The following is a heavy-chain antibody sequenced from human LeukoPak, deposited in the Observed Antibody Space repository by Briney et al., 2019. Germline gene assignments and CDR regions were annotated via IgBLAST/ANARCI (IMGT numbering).Heavy chain of an antibody. V-gene: IGHV3-21*01. CDR2: ISSSSSYI. CDR3: ARGGNPFDY. J-gene: IGHJ4*02. Sequence: GGSLRLSCAVSGFTFSSYSMNWVRQAPGKGLEWVSSISSSSSYIYYADSVKGRFTISRDNTKNSLYLQMNSLRVEDTVVYYCARGGNPFDYWGQGTLVTVSS. CDR1: GFTFSSYS.